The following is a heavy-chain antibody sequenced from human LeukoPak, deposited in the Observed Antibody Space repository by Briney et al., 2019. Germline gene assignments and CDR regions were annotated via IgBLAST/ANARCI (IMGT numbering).Heavy chain of an antibody. V-gene: IGHV1-2*02. CDR3: ARDIERYYDFWSGYGYDY. CDR2: INPNSGGT. J-gene: IGHJ4*02. D-gene: IGHD3-3*01. CDR1: GYTFTDYY. Sequence: AASVKVSCKASGYTFTDYYMHWVRQAPGQGLEWMGWINPNSGGTNYAQKFQGRVTMTRDTSISTAYMELSRLRSDDTAVYYCARDIERYYDFWSGYGYDYWGQGTLVTVSS.